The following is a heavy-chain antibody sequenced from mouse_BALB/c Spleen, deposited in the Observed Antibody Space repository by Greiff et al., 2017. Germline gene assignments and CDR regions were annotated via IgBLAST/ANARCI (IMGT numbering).Heavy chain of an antibody. V-gene: IGHV5-6-5*01. CDR1: GFTFSSYA. J-gene: IGHJ2*01. CDR3: ARGGVITTVVATDYFDY. CDR2: ISSGGST. Sequence: EVHLVESGGGLVKPGGSLKLSCAASGFTFSSYAMSWVRQTPEKRLEWVASISSGGSTYYPDSVKGRFTISRDNARNILYLQMSSLRSEDTAMYYCARGGVITTVVATDYFDYWGQGTTLTVSS. D-gene: IGHD1-1*01.